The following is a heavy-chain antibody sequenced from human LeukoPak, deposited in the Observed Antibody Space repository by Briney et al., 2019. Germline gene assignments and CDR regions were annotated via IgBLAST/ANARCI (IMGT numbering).Heavy chain of an antibody. CDR1: GGSFSGYY. V-gene: IGHV4-34*01. D-gene: IGHD3-3*01. Sequence: SETLSLTCAVYGGSFSGYYWSWVRQPPGEGLEWIGAINHSGSTNYNPSLKSRVTISVDTSKNQFSLKLSSVTAADTAVYYCARGPFRYDFWSRLPRPYYFDYWGQGTLVTVSS. CDR3: ARGPFRYDFWSRLPRPYYFDY. J-gene: IGHJ4*02. CDR2: INHSGST.